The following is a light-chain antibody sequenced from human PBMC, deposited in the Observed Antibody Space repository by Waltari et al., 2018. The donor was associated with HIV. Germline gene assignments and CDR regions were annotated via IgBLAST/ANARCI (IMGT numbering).Light chain of an antibody. CDR1: SRSAPTIYY. V-gene: IGLV8-61*01. Sequence: TVVTQGPSFSVSPGGTVTLTCGLTSRSAPTIYYHSWYQQTPGQAPPTLIDSTNTRSSGVPDRFSGSILGNKAALTITGAQADDESDYYCVLYMGSGIGVFGGGTKLTVL. CDR2: STN. J-gene: IGLJ3*02. CDR3: VLYMGSGIGV.